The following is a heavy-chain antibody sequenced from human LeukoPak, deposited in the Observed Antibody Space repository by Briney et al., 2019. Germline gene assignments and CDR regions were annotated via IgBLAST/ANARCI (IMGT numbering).Heavy chain of an antibody. CDR2: ISYDGGNK. J-gene: IGHJ2*01. CDR3: ARDGVESMIVVDWYFDL. V-gene: IGHV3-30-3*01. CDR1: GFSFGSYP. Sequence: GGSLRLSCAASGFSFGSYPMHWVRQAPGKGLEWVAVISYDGGNKYYADSVKGRFTISRDNSKNTLYLQMNSLRAEDTAVYYCARDGVESMIVVDWYFDLCGRGTLVTVSS. D-gene: IGHD3-22*01.